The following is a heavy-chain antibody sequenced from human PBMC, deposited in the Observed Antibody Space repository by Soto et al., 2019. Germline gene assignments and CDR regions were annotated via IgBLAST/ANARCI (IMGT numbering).Heavy chain of an antibody. CDR3: ARWGVVVVPAANYYYYMDV. CDR1: GFTFSSYG. CDR2: IWYDGSNK. D-gene: IGHD2-2*01. V-gene: IGHV3-33*01. J-gene: IGHJ6*03. Sequence: QVQLVESGGGVVQPGRSLRLSCAASGFTFSSYGMHWVRQAPGKGLEWVAVIWYDGSNKYYADSVKGRFTISRDNSKNTLYLQMNSLRAEDTAVYYCARWGVVVVPAANYYYYMDVWGKGTTVTVSS.